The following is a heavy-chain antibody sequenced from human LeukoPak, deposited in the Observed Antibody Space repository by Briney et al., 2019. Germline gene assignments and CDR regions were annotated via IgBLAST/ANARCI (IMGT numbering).Heavy chain of an antibody. Sequence: GRSLRLSCAASGFTFDDYAMHWVRQAPGKGLEWVSGISWNSGSIGYADSVRGRFTISRDNAKNSLYLQMNSLRAEDTALYYCAKDILGSFDYWGQGTLVTVSS. D-gene: IGHD1-26*01. V-gene: IGHV3-9*01. J-gene: IGHJ4*02. CDR3: AKDILGSFDY. CDR2: ISWNSGSI. CDR1: GFTFDDYA.